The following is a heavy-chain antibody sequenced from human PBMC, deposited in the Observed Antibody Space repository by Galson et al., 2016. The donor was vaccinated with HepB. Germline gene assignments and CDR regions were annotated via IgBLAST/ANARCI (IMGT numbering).Heavy chain of an antibody. CDR2: TYYRSKWYN. V-gene: IGHV6-1*01. Sequence: CAISWDSVSSNSAAWNWIRQSPSRGLEWLGRTYYRSKWYNDYAVSVKSRITINPDTSKNQFSLQLNSVTPEDTAVYYCARDISEDYYYGSGYLNYGMDVWGQGTSVTVSS. CDR1: WDSVSSNSAA. D-gene: IGHD3-10*01. CDR3: ARDISEDYYYGSGYLNYGMDV. J-gene: IGHJ6*02.